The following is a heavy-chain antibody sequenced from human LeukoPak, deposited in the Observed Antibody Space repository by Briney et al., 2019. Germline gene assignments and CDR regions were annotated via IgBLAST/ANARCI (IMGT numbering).Heavy chain of an antibody. Sequence: PGGSLRLSCAASGFTFSSYSMNWVRQALGKGLEWVSYISSSSSTIYYADSVKGRFTISRDNAKNSLYLQMNSLRAEDTAVYYCARISVTAHDAFDIWGQGTMVTVSS. CDR2: ISSSSSTI. CDR1: GFTFSSYS. CDR3: ARISVTAHDAFDI. V-gene: IGHV3-48*04. D-gene: IGHD2-21*02. J-gene: IGHJ3*02.